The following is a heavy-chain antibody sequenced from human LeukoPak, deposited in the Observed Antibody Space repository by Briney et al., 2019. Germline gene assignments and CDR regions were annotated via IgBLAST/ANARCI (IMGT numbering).Heavy chain of an antibody. D-gene: IGHD4-17*01. CDR3: ARVGPTYGMDV. Sequence: PSETLSLTCTVSGGSISSYYWSWIRQPPGKGLEWIGYIYYSGSTNYNPSLKSRDTISVDTSKNQFSLKLSSVTAADTAVYYCARVGPTYGMDVWGQGTTVTVSS. V-gene: IGHV4-59*01. CDR2: IYYSGST. J-gene: IGHJ6*02. CDR1: GGSISSYY.